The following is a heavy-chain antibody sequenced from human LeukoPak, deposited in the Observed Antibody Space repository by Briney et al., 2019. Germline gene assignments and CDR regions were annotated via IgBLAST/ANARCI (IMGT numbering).Heavy chain of an antibody. D-gene: IGHD1-1*01. J-gene: IGHJ5*02. CDR2: VYSSGST. CDR3: ARGSAGTTGNWFDP. Sequence: SETLSLTCSVSGGSISSYYWSWIRQPPGKGLEWIGYVYSSGSTNYNPSLKSRVTISVDTSKNQFSLKLTSVTAADTAVYYCARGSAGTTGNWFDPWGLGTLVTVSS. V-gene: IGHV4-59*01. CDR1: GGSISSYY.